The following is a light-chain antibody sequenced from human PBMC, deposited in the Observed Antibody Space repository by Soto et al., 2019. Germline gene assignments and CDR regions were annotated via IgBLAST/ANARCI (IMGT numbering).Light chain of an antibody. V-gene: IGKV1-27*01. J-gene: IGKJ3*01. CDR3: QKYNSAPPFT. CDR1: QGISNY. Sequence: DIPMTQSPSSLSASVGDRVTITCRASQGISNYLAWYQQKPGKVPKLLIYAASTLQSGDPSRFSGSGSGTDFTLTISSLQPEDVATYYCQKYNSAPPFTFGPGTKVYIK. CDR2: AAS.